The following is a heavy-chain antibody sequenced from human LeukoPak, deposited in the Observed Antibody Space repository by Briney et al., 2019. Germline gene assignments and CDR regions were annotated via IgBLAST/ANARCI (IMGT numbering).Heavy chain of an antibody. J-gene: IGHJ6*03. CDR1: GGSISSSSYY. CDR2: IYYSGST. CDR3: ARGLQYYYYMAV. Sequence: SETLSLTCTVSGGSISSSSYYWGWIRQPPGKGLEWIGSIYYSGSTYYNPSLKSRVTISVDTSKNQFSLKLSSVTAADTAVYYLARGLQYYYYMAVWGKGPTFTASS. V-gene: IGHV4-39*07.